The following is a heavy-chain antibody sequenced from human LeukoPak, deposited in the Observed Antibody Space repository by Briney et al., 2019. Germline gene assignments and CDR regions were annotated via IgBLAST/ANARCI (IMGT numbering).Heavy chain of an antibody. Sequence: MPSETLSLTCTVSGGSITSYYWSWIRQPAGKGREWIGRIYSSGSTNYNPSLQSRVTMSVDTSKNQFSLKLSSVTAADTAVYYCARDLGSAYGVPRWFDPWGQGTLVTVFS. CDR2: IYSSGST. CDR3: ARDLGSAYGVPRWFDP. V-gene: IGHV4-4*07. CDR1: GGSITSYY. J-gene: IGHJ5*02. D-gene: IGHD4-17*01.